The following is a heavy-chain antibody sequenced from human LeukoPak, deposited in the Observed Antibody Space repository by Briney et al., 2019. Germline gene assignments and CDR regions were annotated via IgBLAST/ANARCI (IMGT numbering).Heavy chain of an antibody. D-gene: IGHD1-26*01. CDR3: ARVGEGRYYQYYYMDV. CDR1: GFTLSSYA. CDR2: ISKNGGNT. J-gene: IGHJ6*03. V-gene: IGHV3-64*01. Sequence: GGSLRLSCAASGFTLSSYAMHWVRQAPGKGLEYVSAISKNGGNTYYANSVKGRFSISRDNSKNTLYLQMVSLRTEDMAVYYCARVGEGRYYQYYYMDVWGKGTTVTVSS.